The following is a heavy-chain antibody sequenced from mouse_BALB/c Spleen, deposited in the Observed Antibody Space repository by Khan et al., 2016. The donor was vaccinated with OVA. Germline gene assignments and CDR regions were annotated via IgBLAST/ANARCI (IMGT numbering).Heavy chain of an antibody. J-gene: IGHJ4*01. CDR3: AKLLWSHYYAMDY. CDR1: GFSLTDYG. CDR2: ILGGGTT. V-gene: IGHV2-6-5*01. D-gene: IGHD1-1*02. Sequence: QVQLKQSGPGLVAPSQSLSITCTVSGFSLTDYGVGWIRQPPGKGLEWLGVILGGGTTYYNSVLKSRLSISKDNSKSQVFLKMNSLQTDDTAMYYCAKLLWSHYYAMDYWGQGTSVTVSS.